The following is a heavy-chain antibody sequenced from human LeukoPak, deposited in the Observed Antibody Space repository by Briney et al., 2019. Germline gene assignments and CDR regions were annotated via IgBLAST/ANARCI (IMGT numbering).Heavy chain of an antibody. CDR2: INHSGST. V-gene: IGHV4-34*01. D-gene: IGHD6-19*01. CDR3: ARGGVAVAGTCQH. Sequence: PSETLSLTCAVYGGSFSGYYWSWIRQPPGKGLEWVGEINHSGSTNYNPSLKRRVTISVDTSKNQFSLKLSSVTAADTAVYYCARGGVAVAGTCQHWGQGTLVTVSS. J-gene: IGHJ1*01. CDR1: GGSFSGYY.